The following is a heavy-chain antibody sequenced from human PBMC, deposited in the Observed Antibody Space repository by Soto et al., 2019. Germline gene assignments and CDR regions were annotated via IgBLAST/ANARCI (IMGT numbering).Heavy chain of an antibody. D-gene: IGHD2-21*01. CDR2: ISSNGGST. J-gene: IGHJ6*03. CDR1: GFTFSSYA. Sequence: EVQLVESGGGLVQPGGSLRLSCAASGFTFSSYAMHWVRQAPGKGLEYVSAISSNGGSTYYANSVKGRFTISRDNSKNTLYLQMGSLRAEDMAVYYCASLLWYMDVWGKGTTVTVSS. V-gene: IGHV3-64*01. CDR3: ASLLWYMDV.